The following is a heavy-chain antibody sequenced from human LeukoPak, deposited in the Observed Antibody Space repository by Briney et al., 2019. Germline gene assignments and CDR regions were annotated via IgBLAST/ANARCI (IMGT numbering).Heavy chain of an antibody. J-gene: IGHJ4*02. CDR3: ARLYYYESEGPDY. CDR2: ISAYNGNT. CDR1: GYTFTSYG. Sequence: ASVKVSCKASGYTFTSYGISWVRQAPGQGLEWMGWISAYNGNTNYTQKLQGRVTMTTDTPTSTAYMELRSLRSDDTAVYHCARLYYYESEGPDYWGQGTLVTVSS. D-gene: IGHD3-22*01. V-gene: IGHV1-18*01.